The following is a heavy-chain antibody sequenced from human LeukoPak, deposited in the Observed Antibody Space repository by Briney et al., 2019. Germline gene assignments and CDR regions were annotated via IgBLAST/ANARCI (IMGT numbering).Heavy chain of an antibody. CDR3: ARSLWFGDSNLDY. Sequence: GSLRLSCAASGFTFSSYAMSWVRQAPGKGLEWVSSISTSSIYIYYADSLKGRFTISRDNAKNSLYLQMSSLRAEDTAMYYCARSLWFGDSNLDYWGQGTLVTVSS. J-gene: IGHJ4*02. CDR1: GFTFSSYA. D-gene: IGHD3-10*01. V-gene: IGHV3-21*01. CDR2: ISTSSIYI.